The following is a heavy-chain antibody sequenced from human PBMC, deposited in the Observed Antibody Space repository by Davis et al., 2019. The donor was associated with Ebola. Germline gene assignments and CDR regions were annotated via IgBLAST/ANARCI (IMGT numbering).Heavy chain of an antibody. Sequence: GESLKISCQGSGYSFTSYWIGWVRQMPGKGLEWMGTIYPGDSDTSYSPSFQGQVTISADKSISTAYLQLRSLKTSDTAMYYCARLRCGGDCWINYWGQGTLVTVSS. CDR2: IYPGDSDT. J-gene: IGHJ4*02. V-gene: IGHV5-51*01. CDR1: GYSFTSYW. CDR3: ARLRCGGDCWINY. D-gene: IGHD2-21*01.